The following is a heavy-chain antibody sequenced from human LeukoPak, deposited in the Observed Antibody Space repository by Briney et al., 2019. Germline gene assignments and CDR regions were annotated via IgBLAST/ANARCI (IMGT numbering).Heavy chain of an antibody. J-gene: IGHJ6*03. CDR3: ARAYYDFWSGYYDYYYYYYMDV. Sequence: ASVKVSCKASGYTFTSYDINWVRQATGQGLEWMGWMNPNSGNTGYAQKFQGRVTITRNTSTSTAYMELSSLRSEDTAVYYCARAYYDFWSGYYDYYYYYYMDVWGKGTTVTVSS. CDR1: GYTFTSYD. V-gene: IGHV1-8*03. CDR2: MNPNSGNT. D-gene: IGHD3-3*01.